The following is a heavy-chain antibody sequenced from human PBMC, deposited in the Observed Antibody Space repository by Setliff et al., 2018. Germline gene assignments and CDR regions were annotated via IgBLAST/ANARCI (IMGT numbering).Heavy chain of an antibody. CDR3: ARGGYSYGYDHGFDI. Sequence: ASVKVSCKASGYSFSDYGISWVRQAPGQGLEWMGWISAYNGNTKYAQKLQGRVTMATDISTSTAYMELRSLRSGDTAVYYCARGGYSYGYDHGFDIWGQGTMVTVSS. V-gene: IGHV1-18*01. J-gene: IGHJ3*02. CDR2: ISAYNGNT. CDR1: GYSFSDYG. D-gene: IGHD5-18*01.